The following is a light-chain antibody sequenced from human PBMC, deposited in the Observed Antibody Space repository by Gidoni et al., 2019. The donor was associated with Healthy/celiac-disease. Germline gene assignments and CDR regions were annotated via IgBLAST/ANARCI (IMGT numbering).Light chain of an antibody. J-gene: IGLJ1*01. CDR2: RNN. Sequence: HSVLTQPPSASGPPGQRVTISCSGSSSNTGSNYVYWYQQLPGTAPKLLIYRNNQRPSGVPDRFSGSKSGTSASLAISGLRSEDEADYYCAAWDDSLSGLYVFGTGTKVTVL. V-gene: IGLV1-47*01. CDR1: SSNTGSNY. CDR3: AAWDDSLSGLYV.